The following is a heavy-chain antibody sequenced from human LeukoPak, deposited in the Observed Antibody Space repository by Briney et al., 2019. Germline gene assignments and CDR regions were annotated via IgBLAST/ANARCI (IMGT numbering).Heavy chain of an antibody. V-gene: IGHV3-66*01. CDR1: GFTVSTNY. J-gene: IGHJ4*02. CDR2: IYSGGST. D-gene: IGHD5-18*01. CDR3: ARDPDGYRQGHHFDC. Sequence: GGSLRLSCAASGFTVSTNYMSWVRQAPGKGLEWVSVIYSGGSTYYADSVKGRFTISRDNSKNTLYLQMNSLKAEDTAVYYCARDPDGYRQGHHFDCWGQGTLVTVSS.